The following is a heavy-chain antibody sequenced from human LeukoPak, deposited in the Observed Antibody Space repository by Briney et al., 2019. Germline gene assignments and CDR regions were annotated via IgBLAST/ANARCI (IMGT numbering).Heavy chain of an antibody. J-gene: IGHJ5*02. D-gene: IGHD2-2*02. V-gene: IGHV1-46*01. Sequence: ASVKVSCKASGYTFTSYYMHWVRQAPGQGLEWMGIINPSGGSTSYAQKFQGRVTMTRDTPTSTVYMELSSLRSEDTAVYYCARVQARNRYCSSTSCYTNWFDPWGQGTLVTVSS. CDR2: INPSGGST. CDR3: ARVQARNRYCSSTSCYTNWFDP. CDR1: GYTFTSYY.